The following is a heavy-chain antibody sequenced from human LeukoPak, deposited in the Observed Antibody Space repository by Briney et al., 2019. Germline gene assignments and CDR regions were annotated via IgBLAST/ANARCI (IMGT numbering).Heavy chain of an antibody. CDR3: ARRRYYDYVWGSFDY. CDR2: INAGNGNT. CDR1: GYTFTTYA. Sequence: GASVTVSFKASGYTFTTYAMHWVRQAPGQRLEWMGWINAGNGNTKYSQKFQGRVTITRDTSASTAYMELSSLRSEDTAVYYCARRRYYDYVWGSFDYWGQGTLVTVSS. D-gene: IGHD3-16*01. J-gene: IGHJ4*02. V-gene: IGHV1-3*01.